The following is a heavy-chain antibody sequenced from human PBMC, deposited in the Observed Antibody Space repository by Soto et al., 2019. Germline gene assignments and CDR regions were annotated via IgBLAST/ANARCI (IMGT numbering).Heavy chain of an antibody. Sequence: QVQLVESGGGVVQPGRSLRLSCAASGFTFSSYGMHWVRQAPGKGLEWVAGIWYDGSNKYYAESVKGRFTISRDNSNNTLNLQMNSPRAEDTAVYYCARAAGYSCDYGGKSIYGMDVWGQGTTVTVFS. CDR1: GFTFSSYG. CDR2: IWYDGSNK. D-gene: IGHD4-17*01. V-gene: IGHV3-33*01. CDR3: ARAAGYSCDYGGKSIYGMDV. J-gene: IGHJ6*02.